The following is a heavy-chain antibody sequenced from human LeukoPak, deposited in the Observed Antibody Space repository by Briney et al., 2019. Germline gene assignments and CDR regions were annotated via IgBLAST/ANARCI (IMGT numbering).Heavy chain of an antibody. D-gene: IGHD3-22*01. CDR2: ISGSGGST. CDR1: GFTFSSYA. Sequence: GGSLRLSCAASGFTFSSYAMSWVRQAPGKGLEWVSAISGSGGSTYYADSVKGRFTISRDNSKNTLYLQMNSLRAEDTAVYYRAKSTGDYYDSRALGYWGQGTLVTVSS. J-gene: IGHJ4*02. CDR3: AKSTGDYYDSRALGY. V-gene: IGHV3-23*01.